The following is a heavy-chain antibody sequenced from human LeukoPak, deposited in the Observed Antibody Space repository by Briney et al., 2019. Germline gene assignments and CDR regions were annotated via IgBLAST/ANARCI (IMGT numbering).Heavy chain of an antibody. Sequence: ASVKVSCKASGYTFTGYYMHWVRQAPGQGLEWMGRIDPNSGGTNYAQKFQGRVTMTRDTSISTAYMELSRLRSDDTAVYYCARVQGGYTSGFSEPFDPWGQGTLVTVSS. CDR2: IDPNSGGT. CDR1: GYTFTGYY. D-gene: IGHD6-25*01. J-gene: IGHJ5*02. V-gene: IGHV1-2*06. CDR3: ARVQGGYTSGFSEPFDP.